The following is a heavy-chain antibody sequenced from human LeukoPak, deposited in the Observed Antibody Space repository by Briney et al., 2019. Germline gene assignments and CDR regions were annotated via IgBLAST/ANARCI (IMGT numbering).Heavy chain of an antibody. CDR3: AGIPVFGVVLHQEPV. V-gene: IGHV1-69*06. CDR1: GGTFNNYA. CDR2: IIPIFGSS. Sequence: SVKVSCKASGGTFNNYAINWVRQAPGQGLEWMGGIIPIFGSSNYAQKFRDRVTITADISTNTAYMELSSLRSEDTAVYFCAGIPVFGVVLHQEPVWGKGTTVTVSS. J-gene: IGHJ6*04. D-gene: IGHD3-3*01.